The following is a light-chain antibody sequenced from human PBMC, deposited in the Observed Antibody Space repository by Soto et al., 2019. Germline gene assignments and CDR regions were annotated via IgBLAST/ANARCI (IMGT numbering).Light chain of an antibody. CDR3: QQSYSTPLT. V-gene: IGKV1-39*01. CDR1: QSISSY. J-gene: IGKJ4*01. CDR2: AAS. Sequence: DIPMTQSPSSLSASVGDRVTITCRASQSISSYLNWYQQKPGKAHKLLIYAASSLQSGVPSRFSGSGSGTDFTLTISSLQPEDFATYYCQQSYSTPLTFGGGTKVEIK.